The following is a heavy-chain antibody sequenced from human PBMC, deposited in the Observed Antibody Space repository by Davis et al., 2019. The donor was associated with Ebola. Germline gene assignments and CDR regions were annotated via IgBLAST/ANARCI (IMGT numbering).Heavy chain of an antibody. D-gene: IGHD3-3*01. CDR3: ARREGFWSGYYSYYYGMDV. V-gene: IGHV4-34*01. Sequence: MPSETLSLTCAVYGGSFGGYYWSWIRQPPGKGLEWIGEINHSGSTNYNPSLKSRVTISVDTSKNQFSLKLSSVTAADTAVYYCARREGFWSGYYSYYYGMDVWGQGTTVTVSS. CDR2: INHSGST. J-gene: IGHJ6*02. CDR1: GGSFGGYY.